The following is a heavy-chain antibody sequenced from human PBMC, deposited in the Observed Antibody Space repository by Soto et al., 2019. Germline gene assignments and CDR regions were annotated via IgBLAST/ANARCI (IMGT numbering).Heavy chain of an antibody. CDR2: ISSSSSYT. Sequence: GGSLKLSCAAPGFTFSDYYMSWIRQAPGKGLEWVSYISSSSSYTNYADSVKGRFTNSRDNAKNSLYLQMNSLRAEDTAVYYCARGSRYYDFWRASYWGQGTLVTVSS. V-gene: IGHV3-11*06. J-gene: IGHJ4*02. CDR1: GFTFSDYY. D-gene: IGHD3-3*01. CDR3: ARGSRYYDFWRASY.